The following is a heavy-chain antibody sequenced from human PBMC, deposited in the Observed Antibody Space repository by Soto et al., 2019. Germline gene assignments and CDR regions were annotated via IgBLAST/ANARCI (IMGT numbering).Heavy chain of an antibody. CDR3: ARERGRYDYIWGSYATSWFDP. V-gene: IGHV4-31*03. CDR2: IYYCGST. D-gene: IGHD3-16*01. CDR1: GGSISSGGYY. Sequence: QVQLQEPGPGLVKPSQTLSLTCTVSGGSISSGGYYWSWICQHPGQGLEWIGYIYYCGSTYYNPSLKSRVKISVDTYKNQFYLKLSSVTAADAAVYDCARERGRYDYIWGSYATSWFDPWGQGTLVTVSS. J-gene: IGHJ5*02.